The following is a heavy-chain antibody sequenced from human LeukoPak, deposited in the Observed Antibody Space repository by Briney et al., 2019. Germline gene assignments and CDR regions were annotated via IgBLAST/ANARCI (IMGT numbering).Heavy chain of an antibody. D-gene: IGHD3-10*01. V-gene: IGHV4-59*01. CDR1: GGSISSYY. CDR2: IYYSGST. CDR3: ATSKGPFMVRGP. Sequence: IPSETLSLTCTVSGGSISSYYWSWIRQPPGKGLEWIGYIYYSGSTNYNPSLKSRVTISVDTSKNQFSLKLSSVTAADTAVYYCATSKGPFMVRGPWGQGTLVTVSS. J-gene: IGHJ5*02.